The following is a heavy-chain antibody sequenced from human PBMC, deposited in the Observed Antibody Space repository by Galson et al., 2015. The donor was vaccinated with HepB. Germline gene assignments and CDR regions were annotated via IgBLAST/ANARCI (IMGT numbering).Heavy chain of an antibody. CDR1: GYTFTSYY. J-gene: IGHJ4*02. Sequence: SVKVSCKASGYTFTSYYMHWVRQAPGQGLEWMGIINPSGGSTSYAQKFQGRVTMTRDTSTSTVYMELSSLRSEDTAVYYCVRDLWDDYGDYRLDYWGQGTLVTVSS. D-gene: IGHD4-17*01. CDR3: VRDLWDDYGDYRLDY. CDR2: INPSGGST. V-gene: IGHV1-46*01.